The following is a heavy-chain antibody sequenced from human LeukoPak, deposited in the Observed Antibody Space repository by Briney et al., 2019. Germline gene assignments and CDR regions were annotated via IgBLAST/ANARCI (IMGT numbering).Heavy chain of an antibody. CDR2: ISYDGSNK. J-gene: IGHJ4*02. Sequence: GSLRLSCAASGFTFSSYGMHWVRQAPGKGLEWVGVISYDGSNKYYADSVKGRFTISRDNSKNTLYLQMNSLRAEDTAVYYCVRSAFHAGSGNYYDYWGQGTLVTVSS. CDR1: GFTFSSYG. CDR3: VRSAFHAGSGNYYDY. D-gene: IGHD3-22*01. V-gene: IGHV3-30*03.